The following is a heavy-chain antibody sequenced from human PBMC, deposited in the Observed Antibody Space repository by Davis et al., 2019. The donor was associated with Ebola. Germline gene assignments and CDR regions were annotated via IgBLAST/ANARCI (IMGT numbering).Heavy chain of an antibody. CDR3: ARDRPAAIRSVNWFDP. J-gene: IGHJ5*02. CDR1: GYAFTCYY. CDR2: INPNSGGT. V-gene: IGHV1-2*02. D-gene: IGHD2-2*02. Sequence: ASVKVSCQASGYAFTCYYMHWVRQAPGQGLEWMGWINPNSGGTNYAQKFQGRVTMTRDTSISTAYMELSRLRSDDTAVYYCARDRPAAIRSVNWFDPWGQGTLVTVSS.